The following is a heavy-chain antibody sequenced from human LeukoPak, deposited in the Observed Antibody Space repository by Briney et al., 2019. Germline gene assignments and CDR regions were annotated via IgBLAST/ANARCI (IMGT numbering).Heavy chain of an antibody. CDR3: ARGESPTIFGVVRLAREYYFDY. J-gene: IGHJ4*02. Sequence: PSQTLSLTCTVSGGSISSGGYYWSWIRQHPGKGLEWIGYIYYSGSTYYNPPLKSRVTISVDTSKNQFSLKLSSVTAADTAVYYCARGESPTIFGVVRLAREYYFDYWGQGTLVTVSS. D-gene: IGHD3-3*01. CDR1: GGSISSGGYY. CDR2: IYYSGST. V-gene: IGHV4-31*03.